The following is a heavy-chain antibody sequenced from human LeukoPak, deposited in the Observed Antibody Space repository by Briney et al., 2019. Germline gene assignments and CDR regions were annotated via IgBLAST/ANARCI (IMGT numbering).Heavy chain of an antibody. D-gene: IGHD4-17*01. J-gene: IGHJ4*02. Sequence: SETLSLTCSFSGGSLSGYYWSWLRQPPGKGREWIAYRESNGYTEYYPSLMSRVKISLDTSKNQLSLKLTSVTAADTAVYYCARGVYGAYFDFWGQGTLVTVSS. CDR2: RESNGYT. V-gene: IGHV4-59*01. CDR3: ARGVYGAYFDF. CDR1: GGSLSGYY.